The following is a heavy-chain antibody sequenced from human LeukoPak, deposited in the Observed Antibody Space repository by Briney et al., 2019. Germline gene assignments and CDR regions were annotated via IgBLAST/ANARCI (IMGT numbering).Heavy chain of an antibody. CDR3: ARAVADSLDI. V-gene: IGHV6-1*01. CDR1: GDSVSSNSTA. D-gene: IGHD6-19*01. Sequence: SQTLSLTCAISGDSVSSNSTACNWIRHSPSRCFDWLGRTYYRSKWYNDYAVSVKTRITITPDTSKNQFSLQLNSVTPEDTAVYYCARAVADSLDIWGQGTLVTVSS. CDR2: TYYRSKWYN. J-gene: IGHJ3*02.